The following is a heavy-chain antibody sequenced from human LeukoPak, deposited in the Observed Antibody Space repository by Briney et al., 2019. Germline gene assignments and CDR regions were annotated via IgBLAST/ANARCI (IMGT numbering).Heavy chain of an antibody. J-gene: IGHJ4*02. CDR2: ISYDGSNK. CDR3: AKDHDYGDYGETYYFDY. Sequence: GGSLRLSCAASGSTFSSYGMHWVRQAPGKGLEWVAVISYDGSNKYYADSVKGRFTISRDNSKNTLYLQMNSLRAEDTAVYYCAKDHDYGDYGETYYFDYWGQGTLVTVSS. D-gene: IGHD4-17*01. CDR1: GSTFSSYG. V-gene: IGHV3-30*18.